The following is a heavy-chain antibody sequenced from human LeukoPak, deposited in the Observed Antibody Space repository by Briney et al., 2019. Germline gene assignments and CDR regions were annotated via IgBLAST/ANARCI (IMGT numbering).Heavy chain of an antibody. CDR1: GGSISSYR. V-gene: IGHV4-59*01. CDR3: ARGNSGYDYAFDI. CDR2: IYSSGST. D-gene: IGHD5-12*01. Sequence: SETLSLTCTVSGGSISSYRWSWIRQPPGKGLQWMGFIYSSGSTYYNPSLKSRVTISQDTSKNQFSLRVSSVTSADTAVYYCARGNSGYDYAFDIWGQGTMVTISS. J-gene: IGHJ3*02.